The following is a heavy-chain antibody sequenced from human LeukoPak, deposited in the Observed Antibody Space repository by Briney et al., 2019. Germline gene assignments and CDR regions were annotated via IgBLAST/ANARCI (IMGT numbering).Heavy chain of an antibody. D-gene: IGHD6-19*01. CDR2: ISAYNGNT. Sequence: GASVKVSCKASGYTFTSYGISWVRQAPGQGLEWMGWISAYNGNTDYAQKLQGRVTMTTDTSTSTAHMELRSLRSDDTAIYYCARDGMYSGGPSRNWGQGTLVTVSS. J-gene: IGHJ4*02. CDR3: ARDGMYSGGPSRN. CDR1: GYTFTSYG. V-gene: IGHV1-18*01.